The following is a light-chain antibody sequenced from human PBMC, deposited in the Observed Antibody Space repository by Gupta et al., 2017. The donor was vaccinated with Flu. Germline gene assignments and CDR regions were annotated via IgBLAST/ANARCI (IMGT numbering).Light chain of an antibody. CDR2: ENN. CDR3: RSYNSNRVV. CDR1: SVSIDTNS. Sequence: NFMLTQPLSVPKPPGQTVTISCACSSVSIDTNSVQWYQQHPVSAPIPVIYENNFRPSGVSDRFSGSKAGSSDSAAITSPGLKNEDEDYYASRSYNSNRVVFGGGTRLTVL. J-gene: IGLJ2*01. V-gene: IGLV6-57*02.